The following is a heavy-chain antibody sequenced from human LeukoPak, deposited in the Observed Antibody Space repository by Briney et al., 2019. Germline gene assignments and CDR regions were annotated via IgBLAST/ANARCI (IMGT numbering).Heavy chain of an antibody. CDR3: ASWGGRYCSSTSCYKGLYYFDY. CDR1: GGSISSSNW. CDR2: IYHSGST. J-gene: IGHJ4*02. D-gene: IGHD2-2*02. V-gene: IGHV4-4*02. Sequence: PSETLSLTCAVSGGSISSSNWWSWVRQPPGKGLEWIGEIYHSGSTNYNPSLKSRVTISVDKSKNQFSLKLSSVTAADTAVYYCASWGGRYCSSTSCYKGLYYFDYWGQGTLVTVSS.